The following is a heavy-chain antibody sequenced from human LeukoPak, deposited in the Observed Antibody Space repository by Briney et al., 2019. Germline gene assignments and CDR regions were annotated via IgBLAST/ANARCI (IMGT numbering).Heavy chain of an antibody. CDR2: INPNSGGT. CDR3: ARSPSIVGATPDDY. Sequence: GASVKVSCKASGYTFTGYYMHWVRQAPGQGLEWTGWINPNSGGTNYAQKFQGRVTMTRDTSISTAYMELSRLRSDDTAVYYCARSPSIVGATPDDYWGQGTLVTVSS. CDR1: GYTFTGYY. J-gene: IGHJ4*02. D-gene: IGHD1-26*01. V-gene: IGHV1-2*02.